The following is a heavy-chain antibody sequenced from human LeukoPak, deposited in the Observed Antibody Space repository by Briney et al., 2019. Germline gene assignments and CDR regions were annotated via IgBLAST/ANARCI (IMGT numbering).Heavy chain of an antibody. Sequence: SETPSLTCAVSGGSISSGGYSWSWIRQPPGKGLEWIGYIYHSGSTYYNPSLKSRVTISVDRSKNQFSLKLSSVTAADTAVYYCARGQTGALFDYWGQGTLVTVSS. CDR3: ARGQTGALFDY. V-gene: IGHV4-30-2*01. D-gene: IGHD7-27*01. J-gene: IGHJ4*02. CDR2: IYHSGST. CDR1: GGSISSGGYS.